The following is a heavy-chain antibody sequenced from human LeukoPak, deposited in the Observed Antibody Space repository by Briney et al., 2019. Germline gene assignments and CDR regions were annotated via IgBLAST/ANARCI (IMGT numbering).Heavy chain of an antibody. CDR1: GLTVSSNY. Sequence: PGGSLRLSCAASGLTVSSNYMSWVRQAPGKGLEWVSVIYSGGSTYYADSVKGRFTISRDNSKNTLYLQMNSLRAEDTAVYYCARVDSATKLAFDIWGQGTMVTVSS. J-gene: IGHJ3*02. D-gene: IGHD3-10*01. CDR3: ARVDSATKLAFDI. CDR2: IYSGGST. V-gene: IGHV3-53*01.